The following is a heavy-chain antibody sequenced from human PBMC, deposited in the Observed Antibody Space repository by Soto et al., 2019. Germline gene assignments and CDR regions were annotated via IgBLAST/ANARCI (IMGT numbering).Heavy chain of an antibody. J-gene: IGHJ6*02. Sequence: PGGSLRLSCAASGFTFSSYDMHWVRQATGKGLEWVSAIGTAGDTYYPGSVKGRFTISRENAKNSLYLQMNSLRAGDTAVYYCARTLWIVVVPAATDKYGMDVWGQGTTVTVSS. V-gene: IGHV3-13*04. CDR1: GFTFSSYD. D-gene: IGHD2-2*01. CDR2: IGTAGDT. CDR3: ARTLWIVVVPAATDKYGMDV.